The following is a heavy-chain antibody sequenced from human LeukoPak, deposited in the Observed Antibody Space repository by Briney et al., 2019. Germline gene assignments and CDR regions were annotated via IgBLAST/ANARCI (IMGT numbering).Heavy chain of an antibody. D-gene: IGHD4-17*01. Sequence: GGSLRLSCAAPGFTFSSYAMGWIRQAPGKGLEWVSAISGSGGSTYYADSVKGRFTISRDNSKDTLYLQMNSLRAEDTAVYYCARGGRTTWHGMDVWGQGTTVTVSS. CDR3: ARGGRTTWHGMDV. J-gene: IGHJ6*02. CDR1: GFTFSSYA. CDR2: ISGSGGST. V-gene: IGHV3-23*01.